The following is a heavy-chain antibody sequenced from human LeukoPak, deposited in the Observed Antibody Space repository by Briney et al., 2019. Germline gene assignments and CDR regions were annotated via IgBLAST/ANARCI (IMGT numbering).Heavy chain of an antibody. CDR3: AKKTTADAFDI. CDR1: GFTFSSYA. CDR2: ISYDGSNK. D-gene: IGHD4-11*01. Sequence: PGRSLRLSCAASGFTFSSYAMHWVRQAPGKGLEWVAVISYDGSNKYYADPVKGRFTISRDNSKNTLYLQMNSLRAEDTAVYYCAKKTTADAFDIWGQGTMVTVSS. J-gene: IGHJ3*02. V-gene: IGHV3-30-3*02.